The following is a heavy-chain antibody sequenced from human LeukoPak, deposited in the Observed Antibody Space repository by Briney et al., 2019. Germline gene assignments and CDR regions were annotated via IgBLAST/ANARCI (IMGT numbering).Heavy chain of an antibody. CDR2: IYYSGST. J-gene: IGHJ4*02. CDR1: GGSISSSSYY. V-gene: IGHV4-39*01. CDR3: ARRRGSCLDY. D-gene: IGHD1-26*01. Sequence: SETLSLTCTVSGGSISSSSYYWGWIRQPPGKGLEWIGSIYYSGSTSYNPSLKSRVTISVDTSKNQFSLKLSSVTAADTAVYYCARRRGSCLDYWGQGTLVTVSS.